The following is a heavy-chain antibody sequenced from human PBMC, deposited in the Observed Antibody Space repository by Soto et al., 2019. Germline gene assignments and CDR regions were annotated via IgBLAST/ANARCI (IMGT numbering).Heavy chain of an antibody. CDR1: GGTFSSYT. CDR2: IIPILGIA. Sequence: SVKVSCKASGGTFSSYTISWVRQAPGQGPEWMGRIIPILGIANYAQKFQGRVTITADKSTSTAYMELSSLRSEDTAVYYCARGYYDSSGSRNLWGQGTLVTVCS. D-gene: IGHD3-22*01. J-gene: IGHJ4*02. V-gene: IGHV1-69*02. CDR3: ARGYYDSSGSRNL.